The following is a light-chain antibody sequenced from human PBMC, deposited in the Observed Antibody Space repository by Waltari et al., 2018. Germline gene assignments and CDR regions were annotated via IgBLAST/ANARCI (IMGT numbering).Light chain of an antibody. J-gene: IGLJ3*02. CDR1: SSDVGRYHL. Sequence: QSALTQPASVSGSPGQSLTTSCTGTSSDVGRYHLVSWYQQHPGKAPKLMIYEGSKRPSGVSNRFSGSKSGNTASLTISGLQAEDEADYYCCSYAGSSTWVFGGGTKLTVL. V-gene: IGLV2-23*01. CDR2: EGS. CDR3: CSYAGSSTWV.